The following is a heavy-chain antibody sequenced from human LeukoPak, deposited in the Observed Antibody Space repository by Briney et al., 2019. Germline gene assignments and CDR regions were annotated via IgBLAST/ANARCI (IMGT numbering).Heavy chain of an antibody. Sequence: GGSLRLSCAASGFTVSSNYMSWVRQAPGKGLEWVSVTYSGGSTYYADSVKGRFTISRDNSKNTLYLQMNSLRAEDTAVYYCARAGVDTAMVKGLRAFDIWGQGTMVTVSS. CDR2: TYSGGST. D-gene: IGHD5-18*01. J-gene: IGHJ3*02. CDR3: ARAGVDTAMVKGLRAFDI. CDR1: GFTVSSNY. V-gene: IGHV3-53*01.